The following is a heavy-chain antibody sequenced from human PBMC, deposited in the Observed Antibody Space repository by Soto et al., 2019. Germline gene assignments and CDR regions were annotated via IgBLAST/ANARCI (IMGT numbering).Heavy chain of an antibody. Sequence: QVQLVQSGAEVKKPGASVKVSCKASGYTFTGYYMHWVRQAPGQGLEWMGWINPNSGGTNYAQKFQGWVAMTRERSSSTAYRERSRLRSDDTAVYYCARDIIPNYYYYGMDVGGQGTTVTVSS. CDR1: GYTFTGYY. V-gene: IGHV1-2*04. CDR2: INPNSGGT. J-gene: IGHJ6*02. CDR3: ARDIIPNYYYYGMDV.